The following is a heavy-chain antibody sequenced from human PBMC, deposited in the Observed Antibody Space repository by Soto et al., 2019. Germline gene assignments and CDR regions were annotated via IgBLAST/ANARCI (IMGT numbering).Heavy chain of an antibody. Sequence: LVKVSCKASGGTFSSSGFSWVRQAPGQGLEWMGMIVPSLDTTNYAQKFQARVTITADEVTSTAYMELRSLRSEDTAVYYCARWPQPRYTADPYAVDVWGQGTRVTVS. CDR1: GGTFSSSG. CDR2: IVPSLDTT. J-gene: IGHJ6*02. D-gene: IGHD3-16*02. V-gene: IGHV1-69*11. CDR3: ARWPQPRYTADPYAVDV.